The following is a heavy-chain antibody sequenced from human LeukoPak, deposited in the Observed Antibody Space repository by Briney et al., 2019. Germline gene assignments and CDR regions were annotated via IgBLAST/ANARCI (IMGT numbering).Heavy chain of an antibody. D-gene: IGHD6-19*01. CDR2: ISYDGSNK. J-gene: IGHJ4*02. CDR1: GFTFSSYG. CDR3: ARSRQPGYSSGWYVFDY. V-gene: IGHV3-30*03. Sequence: PGRSLRLSCAASGFTFSSYGMHWVRQAPGKGLEWVAVISYDGSNKYYADSVKGRFTISRDNSKNTLYLQMNSLRAEDTAVYYCARSRQPGYSSGWYVFDYWGQGTLVTVSS.